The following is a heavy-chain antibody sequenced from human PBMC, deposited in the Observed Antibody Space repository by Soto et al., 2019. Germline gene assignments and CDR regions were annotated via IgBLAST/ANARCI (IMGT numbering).Heavy chain of an antibody. J-gene: IGHJ3*02. CDR2: IIPILGIA. V-gene: IGHV1-69*02. Sequence: QVQLVQSGAEVKKPGSSVKVSCKASGGTFSSYTISWVRQAPGQGLEWMGRIIPILGIANYAQKFQGRVTITADKSKRTAHRGLGRLRSEDTAVYYWAAPGGGGAFDIWGQGTMVTVSS. CDR1: GGTFSSYT. D-gene: IGHD3-10*01. CDR3: AAPGGGGAFDI.